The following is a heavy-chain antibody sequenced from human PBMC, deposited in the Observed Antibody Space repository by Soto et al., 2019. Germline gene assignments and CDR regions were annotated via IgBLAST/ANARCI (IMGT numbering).Heavy chain of an antibody. CDR2: IYSGGNT. J-gene: IGHJ6*02. Sequence: EVQLVESGGGLIQPGGSLRLSCAASGFSVSSNYMSWVRQAPGKGLEWVSVIYSGGNTHYADSVKGRFTISRDNSKNTLYPQMNSLRAEDTAVYYCARDSTWIPYYHYGMDVWGQGTTVTVSS. V-gene: IGHV3-53*01. D-gene: IGHD5-18*01. CDR1: GFSVSSNY. CDR3: ARDSTWIPYYHYGMDV.